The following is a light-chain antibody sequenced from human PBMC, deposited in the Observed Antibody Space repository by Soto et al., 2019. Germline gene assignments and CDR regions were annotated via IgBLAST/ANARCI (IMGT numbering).Light chain of an antibody. CDR1: SSDVGGYDY. V-gene: IGLV2-14*01. Sequence: QSALTQPASVSGSPGQSVTISYTGTSSDVGGYDYVSWYQQHPGTAPKLMLYEVNNRPSGVSNRFSGSKSGNTASLIISGLQTEDEADYYCSSYTSSSTFVVFGGGTKLTVL. CDR3: SSYTSSSTFVV. J-gene: IGLJ2*01. CDR2: EVN.